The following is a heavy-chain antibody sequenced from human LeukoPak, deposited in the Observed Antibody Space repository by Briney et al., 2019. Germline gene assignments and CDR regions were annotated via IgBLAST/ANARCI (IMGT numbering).Heavy chain of an antibody. V-gene: IGHV4-34*01. D-gene: IGHD2-2*01. CDR2: LNHSGST. J-gene: IGHJ6*03. Sequence: PSETLSLTCAVYGGSFSGYYWSWIRQPPGKGLEWIGELNHSGSTNYNPSLKSRVTISVDTSKNQFSLKLSSVTAADTAVYYCARASAVVPAANKTGYYYYMDVWGKGTTVTVSS. CDR1: GGSFSGYY. CDR3: ARASAVVPAANKTGYYYYMDV.